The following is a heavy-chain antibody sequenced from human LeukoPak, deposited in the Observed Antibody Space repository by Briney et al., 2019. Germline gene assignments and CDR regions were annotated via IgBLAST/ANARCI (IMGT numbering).Heavy chain of an antibody. CDR3: ARDPRPVAAAGAYFDY. J-gene: IGHJ4*02. CDR1: GFTFSSYS. V-gene: IGHV3-21*01. D-gene: IGHD6-13*01. CDR2: ISSSSSYI. Sequence: QAGGSLRLSCAASGFTFSSYSMNWVRQAPGKGLEWVSSISSSSSYIYYADSVKGRFTISRDNAKNSLYLQMNSLRAEDTAVYYCARDPRPVAAAGAYFDYWGQGTLVPVSS.